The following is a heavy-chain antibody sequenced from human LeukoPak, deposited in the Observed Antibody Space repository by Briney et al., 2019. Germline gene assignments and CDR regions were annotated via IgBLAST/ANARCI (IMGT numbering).Heavy chain of an antibody. D-gene: IGHD3-10*01. Sequence: SQTLSLTCAISGDSVSSNSAAWNWIRQSPSRGLEWLGRTYYRSKWYNDYAVSVKSRITINPDTSKNQFSLQLNSVTPEDTAVYYCARVRTPEAVGYGSGTYYMDVWGKGTTVTISS. CDR3: ARVRTPEAVGYGSGTYYMDV. CDR1: GDSVSSNSAA. J-gene: IGHJ6*03. V-gene: IGHV6-1*01. CDR2: TYYRSKWYN.